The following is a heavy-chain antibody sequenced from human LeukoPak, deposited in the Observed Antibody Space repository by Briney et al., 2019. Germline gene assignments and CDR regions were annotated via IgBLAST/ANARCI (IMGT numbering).Heavy chain of an antibody. D-gene: IGHD6-19*01. CDR3: ARVRLRHQWLAVYYYYYGMDV. J-gene: IGHJ6*02. CDR1: GDNFSSYV. CDR2: ISPTFDVA. Sequence: GASVKVSCKASGDNFSSYVITWVRQAPGQGLEWMGRISPTFDVANFAQIFKGRVTITADKSTNTAHLELSSLRSEDTAVYYCARVRLRHQWLAVYYYYYGMDVWGQGTTVTVSS. V-gene: IGHV1-69*04.